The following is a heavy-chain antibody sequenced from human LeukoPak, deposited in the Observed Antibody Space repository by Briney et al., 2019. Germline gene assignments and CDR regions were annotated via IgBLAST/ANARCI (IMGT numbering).Heavy chain of an antibody. J-gene: IGHJ4*02. D-gene: IGHD3-10*01. CDR2: IGGSSDFI. CDR1: GFSFRNYN. V-gene: IGHV3-21*06. CDR3: LRDESGSFFAY. Sequence: PGGSLRLSCAASGFSFRNYNMNWVRQAPGKGLEWVSSIGGSSDFIYYGDSVKGGFTISRDNAKNSVYLQMNSLRAEDTAVYYCLRDESGSFFAYWGQGTLVIVSS.